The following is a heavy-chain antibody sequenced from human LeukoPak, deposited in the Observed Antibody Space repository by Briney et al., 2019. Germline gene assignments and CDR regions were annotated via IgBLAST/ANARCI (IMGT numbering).Heavy chain of an antibody. CDR3: ARAPAYCGGDCPGHDAFDI. CDR2: IGTAGDT. J-gene: IGHJ3*02. Sequence: GGSLRLSCAASGFTFSSYDMHWVRQATGKGLEWVSAIGTAGDTYYPGSVKGRFTISRENAKNSLYLQMNSLRAGDTAVYYCARAPAYCGGDCPGHDAFDIWGQGTMVTVSS. CDR1: GFTFSSYD. V-gene: IGHV3-13*01. D-gene: IGHD2-21*02.